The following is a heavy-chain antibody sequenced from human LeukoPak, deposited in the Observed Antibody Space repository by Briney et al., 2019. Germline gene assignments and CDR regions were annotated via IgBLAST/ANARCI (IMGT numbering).Heavy chain of an antibody. D-gene: IGHD6-19*01. V-gene: IGHV4-39*01. CDR1: GGSISSSSYY. CDR2: IYYSVST. J-gene: IGHJ4*02. Sequence: PSETLSLTCTVSGGSISSSSYYWGWIRQPPGKGLEWIGSIYYSVSTYYNPSLKSRVTISVDTSKNQFSLKLSSVTAADTAVYYCARLRTVAVAPFDYWGQGTLVTVSS. CDR3: ARLRTVAVAPFDY.